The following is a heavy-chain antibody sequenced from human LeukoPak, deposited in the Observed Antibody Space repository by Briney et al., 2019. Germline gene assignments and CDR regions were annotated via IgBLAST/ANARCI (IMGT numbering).Heavy chain of an antibody. D-gene: IGHD2-2*01. J-gene: IGHJ4*02. V-gene: IGHV4-34*01. CDR2: INHSGST. Sequence: PSETLSLTCAVYGGSFSGYYWSWIRQPPGKGLEWIGEINHSGSTNYNPSLKSRVTISVDTSKNQFSLKLSSVTAADTAVYYCARVNDIVVVPAVNYFDYWGQGTLVTVSS. CDR3: ARVNDIVVVPAVNYFDY. CDR1: GGSFSGYY.